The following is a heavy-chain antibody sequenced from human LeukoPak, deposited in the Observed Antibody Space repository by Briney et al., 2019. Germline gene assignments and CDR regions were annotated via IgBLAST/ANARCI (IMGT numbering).Heavy chain of an antibody. CDR3: ARPTGPRAPNWNYVGY. CDR2: IYPGDSDT. Sequence: GESLKISCKGSGYSFTSYWIGWVRQMPGKGLEWMGIIYPGDSDTRYSPSFQGQVTISADKSISTAYLQWSSLKASDTAMYYCARPTGPRAPNWNYVGYWGQGTLVTVSS. V-gene: IGHV5-51*01. J-gene: IGHJ4*02. D-gene: IGHD1-7*01. CDR1: GYSFTSYW.